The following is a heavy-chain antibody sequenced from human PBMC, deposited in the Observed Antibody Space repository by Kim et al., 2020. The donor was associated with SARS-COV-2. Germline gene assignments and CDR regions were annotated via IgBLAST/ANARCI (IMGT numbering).Heavy chain of an antibody. V-gene: IGHV3-48*02. D-gene: IGHD2-8*01. CDR1: GFTFSSYS. Sequence: GGSLRLSCAASGFTFSSYSMNWVRQAPGMGPEWISYISSSSSSVIIYADSVKGRFTISRDNARNSLYLQMNSLRDEDTAVYYCARAGEPNSHVQFFQHWGQGTLVTVSS. J-gene: IGHJ1*01. CDR2: ISSSSSSVI. CDR3: ARAGEPNSHVQFFQH.